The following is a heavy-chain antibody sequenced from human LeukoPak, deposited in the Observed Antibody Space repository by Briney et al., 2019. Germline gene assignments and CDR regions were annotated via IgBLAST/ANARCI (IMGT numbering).Heavy chain of an antibody. J-gene: IGHJ4*02. Sequence: PGGSLRLSSAASGFTFSSYAMSWVRQAPGKGLEWVSAISGSGGRIYYGASVKGRFTISRDNSKNTLNLQMNSLRAEDTAVYYCATSKYSGSYWGQGTLVTVSS. CDR3: ATSKYSGSY. CDR1: GFTFSSYA. CDR2: ISGSGGRI. D-gene: IGHD1-26*01. V-gene: IGHV3-23*01.